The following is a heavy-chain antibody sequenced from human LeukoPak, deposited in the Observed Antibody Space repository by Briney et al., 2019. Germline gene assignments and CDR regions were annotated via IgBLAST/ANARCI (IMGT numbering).Heavy chain of an antibody. CDR1: GFTFDDYA. V-gene: IGHV3-9*01. CDR2: ISWNSGSI. Sequence: GRSLRLSCAASGFTFDDYAMHWVRQAPGKGLEWVSGISWNSGSIGYADSVKGRITISRDNAKNSLYLQMNSLRAEDTALYYCAKSVVTASNWFDPWGQGTLVTVSS. J-gene: IGHJ5*02. CDR3: AKSVVTASNWFDP. D-gene: IGHD2-21*02.